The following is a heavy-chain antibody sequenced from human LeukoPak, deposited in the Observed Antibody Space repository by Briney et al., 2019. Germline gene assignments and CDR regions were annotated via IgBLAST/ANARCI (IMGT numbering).Heavy chain of an antibody. D-gene: IGHD4-23*01. Sequence: SGRSLRLSCAASGFTFSSYAMHWVRQAPGKGLEWVAVISYDGSNKYYADSVKGRFTISRDNSKNTLYLQMNSLRAEDTAVYYCANLAGLYGGNSEGAFDIWGQGTMVTVSS. CDR1: GFTFSSYA. V-gene: IGHV3-30-3*01. J-gene: IGHJ3*02. CDR2: ISYDGSNK. CDR3: ANLAGLYGGNSEGAFDI.